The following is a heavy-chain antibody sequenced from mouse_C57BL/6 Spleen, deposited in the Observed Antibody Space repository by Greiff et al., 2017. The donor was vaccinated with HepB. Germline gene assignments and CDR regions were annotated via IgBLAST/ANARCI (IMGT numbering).Heavy chain of an antibody. CDR2: ISSGSSTI. Sequence: EVHLVESGGGLVKPGGSLKLSCAASGFTFSDYGMHWVRQAPEKGLEWVAYISSGSSTIYYADTVKGRFTISRDNAKNTLFLQMTSLRSEDTAMYYCARPGYYDYDRWFAYWGQGTLVTVSA. CDR3: ARPGYYDYDRWFAY. J-gene: IGHJ3*01. V-gene: IGHV5-17*01. D-gene: IGHD2-4*01. CDR1: GFTFSDYG.